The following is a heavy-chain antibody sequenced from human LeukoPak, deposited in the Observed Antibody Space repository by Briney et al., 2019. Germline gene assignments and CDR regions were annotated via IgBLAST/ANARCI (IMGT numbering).Heavy chain of an antibody. Sequence: GGSLRLSCAASGFTLINSWMSWVRQAPGKGLEWVANIKQDGIEKYYVDSVKGRFTISRDNTRNSLYLQMNSLRAEDTAVYHCARAARWGQGTLVTVSS. V-gene: IGHV3-7*04. CDR1: GFTLINSW. CDR2: IKQDGIEK. CDR3: ARAAR. J-gene: IGHJ4*02.